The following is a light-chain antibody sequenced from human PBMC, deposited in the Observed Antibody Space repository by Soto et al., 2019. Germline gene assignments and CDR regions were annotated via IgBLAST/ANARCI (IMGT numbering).Light chain of an antibody. Sequence: QSALTQPPSASGSPGQSVTISCTGTGSDIGGYNFVSWYQQHPGKVPKLIIYEVNKRPSGVPDRFSGSKSGNTASLTVSGLQADDEADYYCCSYAGTNTLYVFGTGTKLTVL. CDR2: EVN. J-gene: IGLJ1*01. CDR1: GSDIGGYNF. CDR3: CSYAGTNTLYV. V-gene: IGLV2-8*01.